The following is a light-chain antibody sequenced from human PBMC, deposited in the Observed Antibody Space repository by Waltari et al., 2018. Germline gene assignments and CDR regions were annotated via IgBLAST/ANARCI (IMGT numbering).Light chain of an antibody. CDR2: RNN. V-gene: IGLV10-54*04. CDR3: SAWDSNLSAWV. Sequence: QAGLTQPPSVSKGLGQTATLTCTGNNNNVGNQGAAWLQQHQGQPPKLLSYRNNNRPSGISEKFSASRSGNTASLTITGLQPEDEAVYYCSAWDSNLSAWVFGGGTKLTVL. CDR1: NNNVGNQG. J-gene: IGLJ3*02.